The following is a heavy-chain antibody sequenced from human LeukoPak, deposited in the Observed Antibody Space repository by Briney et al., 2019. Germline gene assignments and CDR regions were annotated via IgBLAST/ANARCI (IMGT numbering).Heavy chain of an antibody. V-gene: IGHV5-51*01. Sequence: GESLKISCKGSGYRFTSYWIGWVRQMPGKGLEWMGIIHPGDSDTRYSPSFQGQVTISADKSISTAYLQWSSLKASDTAMYYCARRVHRGGSYSSHSDYWGQGTLVTVSS. CDR1: GYRFTSYW. CDR2: IHPGDSDT. CDR3: ARRVHRGGSYSSHSDY. J-gene: IGHJ4*02. D-gene: IGHD1-26*01.